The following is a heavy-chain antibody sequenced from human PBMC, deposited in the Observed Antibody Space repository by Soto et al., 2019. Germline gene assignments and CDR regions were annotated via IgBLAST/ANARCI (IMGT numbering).Heavy chain of an antibody. CDR3: ARGSDYDSSGYTYVFDY. J-gene: IGHJ4*02. CDR2: INAGNGNT. CDR1: GYTFTSYA. Sequence: ASVKVSCKASGYTFTSYAMHWVRQAPGQRLEWMGWINAGNGNTKYSQKFQGRVTITRDTSASTAYMELSSLRSEDTAVYYCARGSDYDSSGYTYVFDYWGQGTLVTVSS. V-gene: IGHV1-3*01. D-gene: IGHD3-22*01.